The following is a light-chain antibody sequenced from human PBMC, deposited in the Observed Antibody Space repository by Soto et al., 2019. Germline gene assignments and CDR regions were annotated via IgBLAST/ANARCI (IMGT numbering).Light chain of an antibody. V-gene: IGLV2-11*01. CDR2: DVS. CDR3: CLYAVTFDV. J-gene: IGLJ1*01. CDR1: SSDVGTYDF. Sequence: QSVLTQPRSVSGSPGQSVTISCTGTSSDVGTYDFVSWYQQHPGKAPRLMIFDVSERPSGVPDRFSGSKSGNTASLTISGLQAEDEADYYCCLYAVTFDVLGTGTKGNVL.